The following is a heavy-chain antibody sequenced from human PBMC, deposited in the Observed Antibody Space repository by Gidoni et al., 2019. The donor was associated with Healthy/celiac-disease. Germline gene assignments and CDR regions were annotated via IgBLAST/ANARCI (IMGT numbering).Heavy chain of an antibody. V-gene: IGHV3-9*01. D-gene: IGHD3-10*01. J-gene: IGHJ4*02. CDR2: ISWNSGSI. Sequence: EVQLVESGGGLVQPGRYLRLSCAASGLPFEDYAMHWVRQAPGKGLEWVSVISWNSGSIGYADSVKGRFTISRDNAKNSLYLQMNSLRAEDTALYYCAKVASHTMVRPDYFDYWGQGTLVTVSS. CDR3: AKVASHTMVRPDYFDY. CDR1: GLPFEDYA.